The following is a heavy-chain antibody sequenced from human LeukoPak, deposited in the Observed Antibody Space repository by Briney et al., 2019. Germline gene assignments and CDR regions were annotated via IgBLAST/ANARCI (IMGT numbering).Heavy chain of an antibody. CDR2: ISAYNGNT. Sequence: ASVKVSCKASGYTFTSYGISWVRQAPGQGLEWMGWISAYNGNTNYAQKLQGRVTMTTDTSTSTAYMELRSLRSEDTAVYYCARDKIGGSYYYMDVWGKGTTVTVSS. J-gene: IGHJ6*03. CDR1: GYTFTSYG. D-gene: IGHD1-26*01. CDR3: ARDKIGGSYYYMDV. V-gene: IGHV1-18*01.